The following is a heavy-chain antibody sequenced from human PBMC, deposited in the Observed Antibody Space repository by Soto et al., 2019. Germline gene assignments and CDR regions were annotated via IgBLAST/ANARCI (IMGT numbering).Heavy chain of an antibody. CDR3: ARGQGAAIGDYYYHGMDV. CDR2: IRSRANNFAT. J-gene: IGHJ6*02. CDR1: GFIFSGSA. V-gene: IGHV3-73*02. D-gene: IGHD2-2*02. Sequence: EVQLVESGGGLVQPGGSLKLSCAASGFIFSGSAIHWVRQASGKGLEWVGRIRSRANNFATSSAASVKGSFTFSRDDSKNTAYLQMNTLKPEDTDVYYCARGQGAAIGDYYYHGMDVWGQGTTVTVSS.